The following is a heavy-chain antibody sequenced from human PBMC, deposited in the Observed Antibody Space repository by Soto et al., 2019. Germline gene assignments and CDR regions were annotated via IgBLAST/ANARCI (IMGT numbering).Heavy chain of an antibody. J-gene: IGHJ6*03. Sequence: QVQLVQSGAEVKKPGASVKVSCKASGYTFTSYAMHWVRQAPGQRLEWMGWINAGNGNTKYSQKFQGRVTITRDTSSSTAYMELSSLSSEDTAVYYCAAPHGTSYMHVWGKGTTVTVSS. D-gene: IGHD2-2*01. CDR2: INAGNGNT. V-gene: IGHV1-3*01. CDR1: GYTFTSYA. CDR3: AAPHGTSYMHV.